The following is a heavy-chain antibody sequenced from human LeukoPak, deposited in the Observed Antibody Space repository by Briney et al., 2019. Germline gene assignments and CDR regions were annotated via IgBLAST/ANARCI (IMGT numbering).Heavy chain of an antibody. D-gene: IGHD3-22*01. J-gene: IGHJ5*02. CDR3: ASDRYHDSSGDVASNWFDP. Sequence: ASVKVSCTASGYTLTGYYMHWVRQAPGQGLEWMGRINPNSGGTNYAQKFQGRVTMTRDTSISTAYMELSRLRSDDTAVYYCASDRYHDSSGDVASNWFDPWGQGTLVTVSS. CDR1: GYTLTGYY. V-gene: IGHV1-2*06. CDR2: INPNSGGT.